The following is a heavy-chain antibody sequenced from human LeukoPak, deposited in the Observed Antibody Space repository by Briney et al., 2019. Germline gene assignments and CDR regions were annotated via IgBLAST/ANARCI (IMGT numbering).Heavy chain of an antibody. CDR3: AADDLSTAY. D-gene: IGHD5/OR15-5a*01. CDR1: GFTFINSA. J-gene: IGHJ4*02. CDR2: IVVGSGNT. Sequence: SVKVSCKASGFTFINSAMHWVRQARGQRLEWIGWIVVGSGNTNYAQKFQERVTITRDMSASTAYMELSSLRSDDTAVYYCAADDLSTAYWGQGTLVTVSS. V-gene: IGHV1-58*02.